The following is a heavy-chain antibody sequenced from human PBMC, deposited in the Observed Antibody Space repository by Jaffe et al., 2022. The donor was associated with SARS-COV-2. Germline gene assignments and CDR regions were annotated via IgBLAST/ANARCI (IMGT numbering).Heavy chain of an antibody. J-gene: IGHJ6*02. CDR2: INPNSGGT. CDR1: GYTFTDYY. D-gene: IGHD7-27*01. V-gene: IGHV1-2*06. CDR3: ARDWGGYNYYYGMDV. Sequence: QVQLVQSGAEVKKPGASVKVSCKASGYTFTDYYMHWVRQAPGQGLEWMGRINPNSGGTNYAQKFQGRVTVTRDTSTSTAYMELSRLRPDDTAVYYCARDWGGYNYYYGMDVWGQGTTVTVSS.